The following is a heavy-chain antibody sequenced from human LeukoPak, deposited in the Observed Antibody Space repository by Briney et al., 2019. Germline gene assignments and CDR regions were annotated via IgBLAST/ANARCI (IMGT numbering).Heavy chain of an antibody. Sequence: GGSLRLSCAASGFTVSSNYMSWVRQAPGKGLEWVSVIYSGGSTYYADSVKGRFTISRDNSKNTLYLQMNSLRAEDTAVYYCARDRNFWSGLAVLDVWGQGTTVTVSS. CDR2: IYSGGST. CDR1: GFTVSSNY. V-gene: IGHV3-66*01. J-gene: IGHJ6*02. CDR3: ARDRNFWSGLAVLDV. D-gene: IGHD3-3*01.